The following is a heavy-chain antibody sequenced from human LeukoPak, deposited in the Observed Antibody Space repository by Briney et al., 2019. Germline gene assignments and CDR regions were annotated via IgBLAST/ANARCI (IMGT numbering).Heavy chain of an antibody. D-gene: IGHD1-26*01. V-gene: IGHV1-2*06. CDR3: AAGKWELDSFDY. CDR2: VNPNTGDT. J-gene: IGHJ4*02. Sequence: ASVKVSCKASGYTFTDYYIHWVRQAPGQGLEWMGRVNPNTGDTNCAQKFQGRVTITRDMSTSTAYMELSSLRSEDTAVYYCAAGKWELDSFDYWGQGTLVTVSS. CDR1: GYTFTDYY.